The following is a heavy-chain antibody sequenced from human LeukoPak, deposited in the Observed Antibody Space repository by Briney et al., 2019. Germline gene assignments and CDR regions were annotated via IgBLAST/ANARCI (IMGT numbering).Heavy chain of an antibody. J-gene: IGHJ4*02. V-gene: IGHV1-18*01. CDR2: ISAYNGNT. CDR1: GYTFTSYG. Sequence: GSLRLSCAASGYTFTSYGISWVRQAPGQGLEWMGWISAYNGNTNYAQKLQGRVTMTTDTSTSTAYMELRSLRSDDTAVYYCAREGSHLLALNYWGQGTLVTVSS. CDR3: AREGSHLLALNY. D-gene: IGHD2-15*01.